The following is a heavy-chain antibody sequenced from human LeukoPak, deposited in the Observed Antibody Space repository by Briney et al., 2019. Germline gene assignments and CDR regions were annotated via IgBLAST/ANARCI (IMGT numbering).Heavy chain of an antibody. J-gene: IGHJ4*02. CDR3: AKGDSSSWYDYFDY. Sequence: GGSLRLSCAASGFTFSSYGMHWVRQAPGKGLEWVAFIRYDGSNKYYADSVKGRFTISRDNSKNTLYLQMNSLRAEDTAVYYCAKGDSSSWYDYFDYWGQGTLVTVSS. V-gene: IGHV3-30*02. CDR1: GFTFSSYG. D-gene: IGHD6-13*01. CDR2: IRYDGSNK.